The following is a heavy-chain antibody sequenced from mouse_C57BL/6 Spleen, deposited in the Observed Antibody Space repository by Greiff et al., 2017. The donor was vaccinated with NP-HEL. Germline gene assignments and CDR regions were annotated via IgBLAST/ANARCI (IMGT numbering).Heavy chain of an antibody. D-gene: IGHD1-1*01. Sequence: QVQLQQPGAELVKPGASVKLSCKASGYTFTSYWMHWVKQRPGQGLEWIGMIHPNSGSTNYNEKFKSKATLTVDKSSSTAYMQLSSLTSEDSAVYYCARGGSRGDAMDYWGQGTSVTVSS. V-gene: IGHV1-64*01. J-gene: IGHJ4*01. CDR3: ARGGSRGDAMDY. CDR2: IHPNSGST. CDR1: GYTFTSYW.